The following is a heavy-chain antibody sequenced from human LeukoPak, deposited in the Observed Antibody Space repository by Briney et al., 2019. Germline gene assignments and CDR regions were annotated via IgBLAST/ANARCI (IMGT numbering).Heavy chain of an antibody. CDR1: GFTFSSYS. V-gene: IGHV3-48*01. CDR2: ISSSSSTI. Sequence: GGSLRLSCAASGFTFSSYSMNWVRQAPGKGLEWVSYISSSSSTIYYADSVKGRFTISRDNAKNSLYLQMNSLRAEDTAVYYCARSIGYCSSTSCCNWFDPWGQGTLVTVSS. CDR3: ARSIGYCSSTSCCNWFDP. J-gene: IGHJ5*02. D-gene: IGHD2-2*01.